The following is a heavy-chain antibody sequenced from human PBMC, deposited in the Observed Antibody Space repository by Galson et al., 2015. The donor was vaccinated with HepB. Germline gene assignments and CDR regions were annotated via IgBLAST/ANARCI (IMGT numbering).Heavy chain of an antibody. V-gene: IGHV3-30*04. CDR3: ARKAHAVLTAYYIDY. CDR2: ISYDGSAE. D-gene: IGHD3-9*01. J-gene: IGHJ4*02. Sequence: CAASGFTFNSYAMHWVRQAPGKGLEWVAVISYDGSAEFYADSVEGRFTISRDNSKDTLFLQMNSLRVEDTGVYYCARKAHAVLTAYYIDYWGQGTLVTVSS. CDR1: GFTFNSYA.